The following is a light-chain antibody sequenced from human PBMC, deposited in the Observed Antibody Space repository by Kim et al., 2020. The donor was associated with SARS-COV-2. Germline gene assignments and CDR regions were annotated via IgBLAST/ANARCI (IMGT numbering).Light chain of an antibody. V-gene: IGKV3-11*01. J-gene: IGKJ5*01. CDR3: QQRYNRIS. Sequence: PAGGRATLSCRASHFISSSLAWYQQLPGQTPRLLIYSASNRATGIPARFSGRGSGTDFSLTISSLEPEDFAVYYCQQRYNRISFGQGTRLEIK. CDR1: HFISSS. CDR2: SAS.